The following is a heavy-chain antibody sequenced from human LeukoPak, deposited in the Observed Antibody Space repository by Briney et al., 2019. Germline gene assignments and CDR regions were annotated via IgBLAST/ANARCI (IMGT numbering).Heavy chain of an antibody. CDR2: IYYSGST. CDR1: GGSISSYY. CDR3: ARVGGFSTYYDSSGYYWFDP. Sequence: KPSETLSLTCTVSGGSISSYYWSWIRQPPGKGLEWIGYIYYSGSTNYNPSLKSRVTMSVDTSKNQFSLNLNSVTAADTAVYYCARVGGFSTYYDSSGYYWFDPWGQGTLVTVSS. J-gene: IGHJ5*02. V-gene: IGHV4-59*12. D-gene: IGHD3-22*01.